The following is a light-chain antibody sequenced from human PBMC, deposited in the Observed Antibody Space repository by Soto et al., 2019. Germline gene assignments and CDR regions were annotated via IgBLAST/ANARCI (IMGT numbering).Light chain of an antibody. CDR2: SAS. J-gene: IGKJ2*01. Sequence: EIVMTQSQATLSVSPGEGATLSCRASQSVSRNLAWYQQKPGQAPRLLISSASIRATGIPARFSGSGSGTEFTLTISSLQSEDFAIYYCQQYDDWPFTFGQGTKLEIK. V-gene: IGKV3D-15*01. CDR1: QSVSRN. CDR3: QQYDDWPFT.